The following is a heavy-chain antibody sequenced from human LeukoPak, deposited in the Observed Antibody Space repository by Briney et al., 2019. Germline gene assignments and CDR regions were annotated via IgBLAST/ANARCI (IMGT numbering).Heavy chain of an antibody. CDR2: IYTSGST. D-gene: IGHD3-22*01. J-gene: IGHJ4*02. Sequence: SETLSLTCTASGGSISSGSYYWSRIRQPARKGLEWIGRIYTSGSTNYNPSLKSRVTISVDTSKNQFSLKLSSVTAADTAVYYCAREVWSSGFVGSDYWGQGTLVTVSS. V-gene: IGHV4-61*02. CDR3: AREVWSSGFVGSDY. CDR1: GGSISSGSYY.